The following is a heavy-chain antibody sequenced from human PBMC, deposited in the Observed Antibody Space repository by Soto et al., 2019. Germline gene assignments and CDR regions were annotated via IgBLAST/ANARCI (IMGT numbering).Heavy chain of an antibody. Sequence: GGSLRLSCAASGFTVSNNYINWVRQAPGKGLGWVSAISSSSGSTYYADSVKGRFTISRDNAKNSLYLQMNSLRAEDTAVYYCARDGSGSYSGDLYYYYGMDVWGQGTTVTVSS. J-gene: IGHJ6*02. CDR3: ARDGSGSYSGDLYYYYGMDV. CDR1: GFTVSNNY. CDR2: ISSSSGST. V-gene: IGHV3-21*04. D-gene: IGHD3-10*01.